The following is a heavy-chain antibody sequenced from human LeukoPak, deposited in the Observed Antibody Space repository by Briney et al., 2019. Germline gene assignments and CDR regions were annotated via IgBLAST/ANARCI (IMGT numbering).Heavy chain of an antibody. CDR2: IYPDDSDT. CDR3: ARQGVAVAGTLWLDP. CDR1: GYTFENYW. V-gene: IGHV5-51*01. D-gene: IGHD6-19*01. J-gene: IGHJ5*02. Sequence: RGESLKFSCRGSGYTFENYWIAGVRQLPGQVLDWMGIIYPDDSDTTYNPSFEGHVTISVDKSIKTAYLQWDSLEASDTAIYYCARQGVAVAGTLWLDPWGQGSLVTVSS.